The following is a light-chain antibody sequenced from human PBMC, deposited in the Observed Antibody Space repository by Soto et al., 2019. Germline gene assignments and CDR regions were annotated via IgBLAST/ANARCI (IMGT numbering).Light chain of an antibody. V-gene: IGKV1-39*01. J-gene: IGKJ1*01. Sequence: DIQMTQSPSSLSASVGDRVTITCRASQSISTYLNWYQQKPGKAPKLLIYAASSLQSGVPSRFSGSAYGTEFTLTITSLQPEDVATYYCQQSYSTPPTFGQGTKVEMK. CDR2: AAS. CDR1: QSISTY. CDR3: QQSYSTPPT.